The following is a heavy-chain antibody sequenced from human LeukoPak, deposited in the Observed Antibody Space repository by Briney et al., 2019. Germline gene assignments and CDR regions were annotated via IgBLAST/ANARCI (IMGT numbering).Heavy chain of an antibody. D-gene: IGHD4-17*01. Sequence: SETLSLTCTVSGGSISSYYWSWIRQPPGKGLEWIAYISDIGSINYNPSLKSRVTISVDTSKNQLSLKLSSVTAADTAVYYCARDHGGDYAVNWFDPWGQGTLVTVSS. CDR2: ISDIGSI. J-gene: IGHJ5*02. CDR1: GGSISSYY. CDR3: ARDHGGDYAVNWFDP. V-gene: IGHV4-59*12.